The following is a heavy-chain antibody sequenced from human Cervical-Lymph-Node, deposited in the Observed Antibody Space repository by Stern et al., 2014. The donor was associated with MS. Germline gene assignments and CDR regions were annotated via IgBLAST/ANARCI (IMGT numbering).Heavy chain of an antibody. J-gene: IGHJ1*01. V-gene: IGHV3-33*01. Sequence: VQLVESGGGVVQPGRSLRLFCAASEFTFNSSGMHWVRQAPGKGLEWLAIIWYDGSNRYYADSVKGRFTISRDNSKNTLYLQMNSLRVEDTAVYYCAREGGKTAEYFQHWGQGTLVTVSS. CDR1: EFTFNSSG. CDR2: IWYDGSNR. CDR3: AREGGKTAEYFQH. D-gene: IGHD4-23*01.